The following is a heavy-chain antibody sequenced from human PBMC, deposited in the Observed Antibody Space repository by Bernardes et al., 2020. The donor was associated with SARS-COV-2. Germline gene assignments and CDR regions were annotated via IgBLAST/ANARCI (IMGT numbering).Heavy chain of an antibody. CDR3: ARDRVAAGMDV. D-gene: IGHD6-19*01. J-gene: IGHJ6*02. V-gene: IGHV4-59*01. Sequence: LSLTCTVSGGSISSYYWSWIRQPPGKGLEWIGYIYYSGGTNYNPSLKSRVTISVDTSKNQFSLKLSSVTAADTAVYYCARDRVAAGMDVWGQGTTVTVSS. CDR1: GGSISSYY. CDR2: IYYSGGT.